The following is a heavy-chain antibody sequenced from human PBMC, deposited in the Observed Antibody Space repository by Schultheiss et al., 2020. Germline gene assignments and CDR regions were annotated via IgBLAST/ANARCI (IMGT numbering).Heavy chain of an antibody. V-gene: IGHV3-11*01. CDR2: ISSSGSTI. Sequence: GGSLRLSCAASGFTFSDYYMSWIRQAPGKGLEWVSYISSSGSTIYYADSVKGRFTISRDNAKNTLYLQMNSLRAEDTAVYYCARANAGLDGYNVGDYWGQGTLVTVSS. D-gene: IGHD5-24*01. CDR1: GFTFSDYY. CDR3: ARANAGLDGYNVGDY. J-gene: IGHJ4*02.